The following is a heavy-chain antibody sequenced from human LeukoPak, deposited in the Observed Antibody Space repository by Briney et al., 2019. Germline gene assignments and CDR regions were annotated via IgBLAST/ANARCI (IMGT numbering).Heavy chain of an antibody. D-gene: IGHD6-25*01. CDR1: GFSFDDYS. J-gene: IGHJ4*02. V-gene: IGHV3-43D*03. Sequence: TGGPLRLSCAASGFSFDDYSIHWVRQAPGKGLEWVSLITWDGGSTYYADSVKGRFTISRDNNKNSLYLQMHSLRAEDSALYYCSKARGGGRDLFDYWGQGTLVTVSS. CDR2: ITWDGGST. CDR3: SKARGGGRDLFDY.